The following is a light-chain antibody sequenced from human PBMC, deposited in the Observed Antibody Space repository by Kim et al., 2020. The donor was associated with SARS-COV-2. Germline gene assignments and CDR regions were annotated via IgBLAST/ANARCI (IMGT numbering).Light chain of an antibody. Sequence: SYELTQPPSVSVSPGQTASITCSGDTLGDKYACWYQQKPGQSPVLVIYQDSKRPSGIPERFSGSNSGNTATLTISGTQAMDEADYYCQAWDIFGGGTQLTVL. CDR2: QDS. CDR3: QAWDI. CDR1: TLGDKY. J-gene: IGLJ7*01. V-gene: IGLV3-1*01.